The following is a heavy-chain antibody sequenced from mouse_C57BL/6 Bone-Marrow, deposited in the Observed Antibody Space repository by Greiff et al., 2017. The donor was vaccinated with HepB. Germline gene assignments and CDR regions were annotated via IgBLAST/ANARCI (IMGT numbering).Heavy chain of an antibody. CDR3: ARGWPYAMDY. J-gene: IGHJ4*01. CDR2: IDPSDSET. D-gene: IGHD1-1*02. CDR1: GYTFTSYW. V-gene: IGHV1-52*01. Sequence: QVQLKQPGAELVRPGSSVKLSCKASGYTFTSYWMHWVKQRPIQGLEWIGNIDPSDSETHYNQKFKDKATLTVDKSSSTAYMQLSSLTSEDSAVYYCARGWPYAMDYWGQGTSVTVSS.